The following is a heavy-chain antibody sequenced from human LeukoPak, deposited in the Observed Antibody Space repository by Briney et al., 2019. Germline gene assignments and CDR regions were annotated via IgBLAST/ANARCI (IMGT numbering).Heavy chain of an antibody. Sequence: GASVKVSCKASEYTFTSYYMHWVRQAPGQGLEWMGIINPSGGSTSYAQKFQGRVTMTRDTSTSTVYVELSSLRSEDTAVYYCARGEVRGVIITAYDAFDIWGQGTMVTVSS. J-gene: IGHJ3*02. D-gene: IGHD3-10*01. CDR1: EYTFTSYY. CDR3: ARGEVRGVIITAYDAFDI. V-gene: IGHV1-46*01. CDR2: INPSGGST.